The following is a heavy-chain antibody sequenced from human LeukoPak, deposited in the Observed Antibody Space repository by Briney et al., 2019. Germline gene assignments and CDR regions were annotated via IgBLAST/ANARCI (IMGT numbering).Heavy chain of an antibody. D-gene: IGHD1-26*01. V-gene: IGHV4-4*02. CDR3: ARYYGSYPRTPPYDY. Sequence: SETLSLTCAVSGGSISSSNWWSWVRQPPGKGLEWIGEIYHSGSTNYNPSLKSRVTISVDTSKNQFSLKLSSVTAADTAVYYCARYYGSYPRTPPYDYWGQGTLVTVSS. CDR1: GGSISSSNW. J-gene: IGHJ4*02. CDR2: IYHSGST.